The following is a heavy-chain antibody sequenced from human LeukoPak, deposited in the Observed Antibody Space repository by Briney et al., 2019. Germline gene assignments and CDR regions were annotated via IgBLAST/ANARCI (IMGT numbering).Heavy chain of an antibody. D-gene: IGHD2-2*02. CDR2: IIPIFGTA. Sequence: SVQVSCKASGGTFRSYAISWVRQAPGQGLEWMGEIIPIFGTANYAQKFQGRVTITTDESTSTAYMELSSLRAEDTAVYYCARVKVPAAIDNYYYMDVWGKGTTVTVSS. CDR1: GGTFRSYA. J-gene: IGHJ6*03. CDR3: ARVKVPAAIDNYYYMDV. V-gene: IGHV1-69*05.